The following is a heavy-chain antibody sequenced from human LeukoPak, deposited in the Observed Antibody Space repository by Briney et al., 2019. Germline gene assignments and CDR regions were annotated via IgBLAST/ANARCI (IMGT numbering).Heavy chain of an antibody. CDR3: ARDLLGYCSSTSCNEFDY. CDR2: INPNSGGT. D-gene: IGHD2-2*01. CDR1: GYTFTGYY. V-gene: IGHV1-2*02. J-gene: IGHJ4*02. Sequence: GASAKVSCKASGYTFTGYYMHWVRQAPGQGLEWMGWINPNSGGTNYAQKFQGRVTMTRDTSISTAYMELSRPRSDDTAVYYCARDLLGYCSSTSCNEFDYWGQGTLVTVSS.